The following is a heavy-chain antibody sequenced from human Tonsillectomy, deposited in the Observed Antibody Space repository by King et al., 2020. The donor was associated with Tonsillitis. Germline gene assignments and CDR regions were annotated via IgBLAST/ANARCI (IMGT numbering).Heavy chain of an antibody. V-gene: IGHV1-18*01. CDR1: GYTFNSFG. J-gene: IGHJ4*02. Sequence: QLVQSGAEVKKPGASVKVSCKASGYTFNSFGISWVRQAPGQGLEWMGWINAYNGYTNYAQRLQGRVTMTTDTSTSTAYMELRSLRSDDPAVYYCATPGTDSSGYQYFDYWGQGTLVTVSS. CDR2: INAYNGYT. CDR3: ATPGTDSSGYQYFDY. D-gene: IGHD3-22*01.